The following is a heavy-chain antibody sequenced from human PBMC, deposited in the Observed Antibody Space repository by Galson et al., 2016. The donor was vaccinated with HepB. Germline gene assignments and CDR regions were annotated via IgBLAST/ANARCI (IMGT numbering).Heavy chain of an antibody. CDR1: GFSLSSYG. CDR2: LMHVGGEK. J-gene: IGHJ6*02. Sequence: SLRLSCAASGFSLSSYGMQWVRQAPGKGLEWVAVLMHVGGEKDYGDSVKGRFTISSDDSKNTLHLQMNSLRGDDTAVYYCARGYYNAMDVWGQGATVTVSS. V-gene: IGHV3-30-3*01. CDR3: ARGYYNAMDV.